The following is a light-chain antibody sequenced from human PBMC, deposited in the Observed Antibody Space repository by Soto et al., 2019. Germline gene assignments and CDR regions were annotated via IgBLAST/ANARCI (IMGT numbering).Light chain of an antibody. CDR3: QQHGQWPIT. Sequence: EILLTQSPSTLSLSPGERATLSCRASLSISNSLAWYQQKPGQAPRLLIYEASNRATGIPARFSGSGSGTDFTLTISSLEPEDFETYYCQQHGQWPITFGQGTRLEIK. CDR1: LSISNS. J-gene: IGKJ5*01. V-gene: IGKV3-11*01. CDR2: EAS.